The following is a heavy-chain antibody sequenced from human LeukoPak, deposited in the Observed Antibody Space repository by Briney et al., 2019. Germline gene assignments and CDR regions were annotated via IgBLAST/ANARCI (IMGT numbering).Heavy chain of an antibody. V-gene: IGHV1-2*06. D-gene: IGHD4-11*01. CDR1: GYTFTGYY. CDR2: INPNSGGT. J-gene: IGHJ4*02. CDR3: ARGFGSNPPQGPFFDY. Sequence: GASVKVSCKASGYTFTGYYMHWVRQAPGQGLEWMGRINPNSGGTNYVQKFQGRVTMTRDTSISTAYMELSRLRSDDTAVHYCARGFGSNPPQGPFFDYWGQGTLVTVSS.